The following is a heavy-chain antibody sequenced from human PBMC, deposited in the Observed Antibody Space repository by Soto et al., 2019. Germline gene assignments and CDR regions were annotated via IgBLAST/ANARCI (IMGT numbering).Heavy chain of an antibody. CDR3: ARFYYYGSGSYYIGGFFDY. V-gene: IGHV4-30-2*01. Sequence: SETLSLTCAVSGGSISSGGYSWSWIRQPPGKGLEWIGYIYHSGSTYYNPSLKSRVTISVDRSKNQFSLKLSSVTAADTAVYYCARFYYYGSGSYYIGGFFDYWGQGTLVTVSS. CDR2: IYHSGST. J-gene: IGHJ4*02. D-gene: IGHD3-10*01. CDR1: GGSISSGGYS.